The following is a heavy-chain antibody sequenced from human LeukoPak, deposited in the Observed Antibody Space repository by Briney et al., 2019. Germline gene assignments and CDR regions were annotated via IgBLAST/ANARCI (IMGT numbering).Heavy chain of an antibody. CDR3: ARGRPARY. CDR2: INHSGST. CDR1: GGSFSGYY. V-gene: IGHV4-34*01. J-gene: IGHJ4*02. Sequence: PSETLSLTCAVYGGSFSGYYWSWIRQPPGKGLEWIGEINHSGSTNYNPSLKSRVTISVDTSKNQSSLKLSSVTAADTAVYYCARGRPARYWGQGTLVTVSS.